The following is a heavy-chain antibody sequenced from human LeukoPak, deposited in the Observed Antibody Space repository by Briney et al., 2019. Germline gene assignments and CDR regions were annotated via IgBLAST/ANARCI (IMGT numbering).Heavy chain of an antibody. CDR3: ARDRSPCSGGRCYSYNWFDP. CDR1: GFTLSSYW. D-gene: IGHD2-15*01. Sequence: GGSLRLSCAASGFTLSSYWMTWVRQAPGKGLEWVANIKQDGSEKYYVDSVKGRFSISRDNAKNSLFLQMNSLRAEDTAVYYCARDRSPCSGGRCYSYNWFDPWGQGTLVTVSS. J-gene: IGHJ5*02. CDR2: IKQDGSEK. V-gene: IGHV3-7*04.